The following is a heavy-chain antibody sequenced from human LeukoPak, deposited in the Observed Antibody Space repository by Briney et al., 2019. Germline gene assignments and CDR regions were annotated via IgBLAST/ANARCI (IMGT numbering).Heavy chain of an antibody. CDR1: GFTVSNSY. CDR3: ARDLNC. CDR2: INSDGST. J-gene: IGHJ4*02. Sequence: PGGSLRLSCVASGFTVSNSYITWVRQAPGKGLEWVSIINSDGSTYYTDSVKGRITMSRDNSKNTVFLQMNSLRAEDTAVYYCARDLNCWGQGTLVTVSS. V-gene: IGHV3-53*01.